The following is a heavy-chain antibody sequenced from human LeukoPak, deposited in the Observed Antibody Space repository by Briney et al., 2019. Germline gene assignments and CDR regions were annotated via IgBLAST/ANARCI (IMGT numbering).Heavy chain of an antibody. Sequence: PSETLSLTCAVYGGSFSGYYWSWIRQPPGKGLEWIGEINHSGSTNYNPSLKSRVTISVDTSKNQFSLKLSSVTAADTAVYYCARLRYGDYVDYWGQGTLVTVSS. D-gene: IGHD4-17*01. CDR2: INHSGST. CDR1: GGSFSGYY. CDR3: ARLRYGDYVDY. V-gene: IGHV4-34*01. J-gene: IGHJ4*02.